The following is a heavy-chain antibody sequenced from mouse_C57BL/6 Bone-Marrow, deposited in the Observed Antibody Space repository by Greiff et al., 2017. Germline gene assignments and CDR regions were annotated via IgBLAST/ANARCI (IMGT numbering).Heavy chain of an antibody. Sequence: VQLQQSGAELVRPGASVKLSCTASGFNIKDDYMHWVKQRPEQGLEWIGWIDPENGDTEYASKFQGKATITADTSSNTAYLQLSSLTSEDTAVYYCTVCIYYGNYDFDYWGQGTTLTVSS. D-gene: IGHD2-1*01. V-gene: IGHV14-4*01. CDR1: GFNIKDDY. CDR2: IDPENGDT. J-gene: IGHJ2*01. CDR3: TVCIYYGNYDFDY.